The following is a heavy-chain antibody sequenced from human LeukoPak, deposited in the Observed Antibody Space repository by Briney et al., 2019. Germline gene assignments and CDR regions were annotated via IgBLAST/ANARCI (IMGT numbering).Heavy chain of an antibody. J-gene: IGHJ5*02. Sequence: PGGSLRLSCAASGFTFSSYSMNWVRQAPGKGLEWVSSISSSSSYIYYADSVKGRFTISRDNAKNSLYLQMNSLRAEDTAVYYCARGIKDIVVVVAAIDNWFDPWGQGTLVTVSS. CDR3: ARGIKDIVVVVAAIDNWFDP. D-gene: IGHD2-15*01. CDR2: ISSSSSYI. CDR1: GFTFSSYS. V-gene: IGHV3-21*01.